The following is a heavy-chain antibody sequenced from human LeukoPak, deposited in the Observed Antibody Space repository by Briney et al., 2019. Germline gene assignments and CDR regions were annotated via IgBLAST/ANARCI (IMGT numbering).Heavy chain of an antibody. J-gene: IGHJ4*02. CDR3: ATDCSSTSRFDY. D-gene: IGHD2-2*01. CDR1: GFTFSSYA. Sequence: GGSLRLSCAASGFTFSSYAMSWVRQAPGKGLEWVSAISGSGGSTYYADSVKGRFTISRDNSKNTLYLQMNSLRAEDTAVYYCATDCSSTSRFDYWGQGTLVTVSS. V-gene: IGHV3-23*01. CDR2: ISGSGGST.